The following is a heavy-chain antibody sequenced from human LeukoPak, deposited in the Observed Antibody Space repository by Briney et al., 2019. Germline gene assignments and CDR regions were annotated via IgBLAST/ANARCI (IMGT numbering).Heavy chain of an antibody. D-gene: IGHD3-3*01. CDR2: FDPEDGET. CDR3: ARELESITIFGVVTGGRFDP. CDR1: GYTLTELS. J-gene: IGHJ5*02. V-gene: IGHV1-24*01. Sequence: ASVKVSCKVSGYTLTELSMHWVRQAPGKGLEWMGGFDPEDGETIYAQKFQGRVTMTEDTSTDTAYMELSSLRSEDTAVYYCARELESITIFGVVTGGRFDPWGQGTLVTVSS.